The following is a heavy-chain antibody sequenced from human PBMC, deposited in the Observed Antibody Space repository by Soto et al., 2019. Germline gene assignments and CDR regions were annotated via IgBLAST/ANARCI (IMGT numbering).Heavy chain of an antibody. D-gene: IGHD2-2*01. Sequence: SVKVSCKASGGTFSSYTISWVRQAPGQGLEWMGRIIPILGIANYAQKFQGRVTITADKSTSTAYMELSSLRYEDTAVYYCARVGGYCSRTSCYGPWGQGTLVTVSS. CDR2: IIPILGIA. V-gene: IGHV1-69*02. J-gene: IGHJ5*02. CDR3: ARVGGYCSRTSCYGP. CDR1: GGTFSSYT.